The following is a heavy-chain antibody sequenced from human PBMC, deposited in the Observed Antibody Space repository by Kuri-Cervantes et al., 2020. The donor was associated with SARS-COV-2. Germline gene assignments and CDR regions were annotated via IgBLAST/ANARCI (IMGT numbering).Heavy chain of an antibody. CDR2: IYYSGSA. J-gene: IGHJ4*02. Sequence: GSLRLSCAVYGGSFSSYYWGWIRQPPGKGLEWIGSIYYSGSAYYNPSLKSRVTISVDTSKNQFSLKLSSVTAADTAVYYCARQDTYYYDSSGPFDYWGQGTLVTVSS. V-gene: IGHV4-39*01. CDR1: GGSFSSYY. CDR3: ARQDTYYYDSSGPFDY. D-gene: IGHD3-22*01.